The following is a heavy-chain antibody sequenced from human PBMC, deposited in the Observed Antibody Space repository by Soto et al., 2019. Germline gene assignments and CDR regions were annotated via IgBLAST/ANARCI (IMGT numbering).Heavy chain of an antibody. V-gene: IGHV3-30*18. Sequence: QVQLVESGGGVVQPGRSLRLSCAASGFTFSSYGMHWFRQAPGKGLEWVAVIAYDGSNKYYADSVKGRFTISRDNSKNTLYLQMNSLRAEDTAVYYCGKAYSSGWSAPRRDYYGMDVWGQGTTVTVSS. J-gene: IGHJ6*02. CDR2: IAYDGSNK. CDR1: GFTFSSYG. CDR3: GKAYSSGWSAPRRDYYGMDV. D-gene: IGHD6-19*01.